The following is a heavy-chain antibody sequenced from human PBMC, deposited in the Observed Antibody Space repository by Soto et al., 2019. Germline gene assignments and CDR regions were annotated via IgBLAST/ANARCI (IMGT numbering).Heavy chain of an antibody. V-gene: IGHV4-39*01. CDR2: IYYSGST. D-gene: IGHD3-16*01. J-gene: IGHJ4*02. CDR3: ARHVLTAYIVYYFDY. Sequence: PSETLSLTCTVSAGSISIPHAYWGWIRQPPGRGLEGIGSIYYSGSTYYNPPLKSRITISVDTSKNQFSLKLSSVTAADTAVYYCARHVLTAYIVYYFDYWGQG. CDR1: AGSISIPHAY.